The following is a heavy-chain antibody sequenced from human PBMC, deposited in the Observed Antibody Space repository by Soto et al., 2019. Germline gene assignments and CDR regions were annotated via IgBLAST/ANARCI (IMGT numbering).Heavy chain of an antibody. CDR2: IYYSGST. Sequence: PSETLSLTCTVSGGSISSYYWSWSRQPPGKGLEWIGYIYYSGSTNYNPSLKSRVTISVDTSKNQFSLKLSSVTAADTAVYYCARQDGIAVAGTIDYWGQGTLVTVSS. J-gene: IGHJ4*02. V-gene: IGHV4-59*01. CDR1: GGSISSYY. D-gene: IGHD6-19*01. CDR3: ARQDGIAVAGTIDY.